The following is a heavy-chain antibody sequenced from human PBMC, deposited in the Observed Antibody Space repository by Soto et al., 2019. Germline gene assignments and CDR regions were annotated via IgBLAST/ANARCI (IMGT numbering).Heavy chain of an antibody. CDR1: GFTFTSSA. Sequence: SVKVSCKASGFTFTSSAVQWVRQARGQRLEWIGWIVVGSGNTNYAQKFQERVTITRDMSTSTAYMELSSLRSEDTAVYYCAAVHGRGCLEWLSPYYFDYWGQGTLVTVSS. V-gene: IGHV1-58*01. CDR3: AAVHGRGCLEWLSPYYFDY. D-gene: IGHD3-3*01. J-gene: IGHJ4*02. CDR2: IVVGSGNT.